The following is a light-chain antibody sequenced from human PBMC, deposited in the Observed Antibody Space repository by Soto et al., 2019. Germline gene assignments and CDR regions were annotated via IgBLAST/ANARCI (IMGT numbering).Light chain of an antibody. CDR2: EVS. V-gene: IGLV2-18*01. CDR1: SSDVGSYNR. Sequence: QSALTQPPSVSGSPGQSVTISCTGTSSDVGSYNRVSWYQQPPGTAPKLMIYEVSNRPSGVPDRFSGSKSGNTASLTISGLQAEDEADYYCSLYTSKFTYVFGTGTKLTVL. CDR3: SLYTSKFTYV. J-gene: IGLJ1*01.